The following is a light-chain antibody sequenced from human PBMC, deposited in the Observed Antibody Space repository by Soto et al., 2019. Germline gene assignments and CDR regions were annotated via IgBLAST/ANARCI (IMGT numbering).Light chain of an antibody. CDR1: QSISAW. J-gene: IGKJ2*03. Sequence: DIQMTQSPSTLSASVGDTVIITCRASQSISAWVAWYQQKPGKAPKLLMNDASSLESGVPSRFSGSGSGTEFTLTISSLQPDDLGTYYCQQYNSYYSFGQGTKLEI. CDR2: DAS. V-gene: IGKV1-5*01. CDR3: QQYNSYYS.